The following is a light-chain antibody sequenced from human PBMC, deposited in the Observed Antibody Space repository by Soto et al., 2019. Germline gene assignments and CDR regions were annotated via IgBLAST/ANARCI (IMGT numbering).Light chain of an antibody. CDR1: QGISTE. J-gene: IGKJ4*01. Sequence: IQMTQYPSSLSASVGDRVPITCRSSQGISTELSWYQQKPGTAPNLLIYSASTVQTGVPSRFSGSGSGTDFTLTISSLKPEDFATYYILQVYNYPQTFGGGTKVEI. V-gene: IGKV1-6*01. CDR3: LQVYNYPQT. CDR2: SAS.